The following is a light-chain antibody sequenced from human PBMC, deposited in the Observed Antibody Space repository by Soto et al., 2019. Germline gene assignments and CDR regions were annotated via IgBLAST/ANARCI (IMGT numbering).Light chain of an antibody. CDR3: QQYNNWPWT. Sequence: EIVLKQSAGTLSLSPGERATLSCRASQSVSSSYLAWYQQKPGQAPRLLLYGASTRATGIPARFSGSGSGTEFTLTISSLQSEDFAVYYCQQYNNWPWTFGQGTKVDI. J-gene: IGKJ1*01. CDR2: GAS. CDR1: QSVSSSY. V-gene: IGKV3-15*01.